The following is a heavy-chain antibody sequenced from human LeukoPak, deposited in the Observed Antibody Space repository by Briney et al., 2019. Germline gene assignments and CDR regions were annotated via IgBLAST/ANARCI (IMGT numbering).Heavy chain of an antibody. Sequence: GGSLRLSCAASGFTFSGYSMNWVRQAPGKGLEWVSSISSSSSYIYYADSVKGRFTISRDNAKNSLYLQMNSLRAEDTAVYYCARANILDSSGWFFDYWGQGTLVTVSS. CDR1: GFTFSGYS. D-gene: IGHD6-19*01. V-gene: IGHV3-21*01. J-gene: IGHJ4*02. CDR3: ARANILDSSGWFFDY. CDR2: ISSSSSYI.